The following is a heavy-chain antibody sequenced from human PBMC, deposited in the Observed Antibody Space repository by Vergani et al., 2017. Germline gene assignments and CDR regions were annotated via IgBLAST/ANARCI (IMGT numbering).Heavy chain of an antibody. CDR2: IYTSERT. CDR3: ARENSSSVGFLAY. J-gene: IGHJ4*02. Sequence: QVQLQESGPGLVKPSETLSLTCIVSGGSISPYYWSWVRQPAGKGLEWIGGIYTSERTNYNPSLKSRVTMSVETSKNQLSLKLSSVTAADTAVYYCARENSSSVGFLAYWGQGTLVTVSS. D-gene: IGHD6-6*01. V-gene: IGHV4-4*07. CDR1: GGSISPYY.